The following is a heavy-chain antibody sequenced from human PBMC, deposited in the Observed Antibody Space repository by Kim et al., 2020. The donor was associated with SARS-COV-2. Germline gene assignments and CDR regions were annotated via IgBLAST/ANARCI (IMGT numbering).Heavy chain of an antibody. V-gene: IGHV4-30-2*04. Sequence: SLKSRVNISVDTSKNQFSLKLSSVTAADTAVYYCAREGIAAAFYWYFDLWGRGTLVTVSS. CDR3: AREGIAAAFYWYFDL. D-gene: IGHD6-13*01. J-gene: IGHJ2*01.